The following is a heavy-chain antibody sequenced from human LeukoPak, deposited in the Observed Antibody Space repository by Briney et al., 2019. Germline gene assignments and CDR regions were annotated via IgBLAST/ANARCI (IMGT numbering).Heavy chain of an antibody. Sequence: SETLSLTCTVSGGSISSSPYYWGWIRQPPGKRLEWIGSIYYSGTTHYSPSLERRVTISVDTSKYQFSLKLASVTAADTAIYYCAKGAGGFSYYNWFDPWGQGTLVTVSS. CDR3: AKGAGGFSYYNWFDP. D-gene: IGHD5-18*01. V-gene: IGHV4-39*07. J-gene: IGHJ5*02. CDR2: IYYSGTT. CDR1: GGSISSSPYY.